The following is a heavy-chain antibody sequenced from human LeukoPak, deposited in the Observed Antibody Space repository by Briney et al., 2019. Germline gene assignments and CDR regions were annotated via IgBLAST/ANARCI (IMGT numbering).Heavy chain of an antibody. D-gene: IGHD6-13*01. J-gene: IGHJ2*01. CDR3: TGGEVSDGTFGNLDL. CDR2: IRSKACGWTT. V-gene: IGHV3-49*04. CDR1: GFTFCDYG. Sequence: QPGGSLRLSCAGSGFTFCDYGMSWVRQAPGKVLEWIGFIRSKACGWTTEYAASVKGRLTISRDDSKSIAYLQMNSLKTEDTAVYYCTGGEVSDGTFGNLDLWGRGTVVTVSS.